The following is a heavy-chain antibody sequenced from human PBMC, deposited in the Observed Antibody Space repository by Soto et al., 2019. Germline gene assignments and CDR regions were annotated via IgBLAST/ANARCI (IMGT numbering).Heavy chain of an antibody. CDR3: AKVRRFGELRSLY. J-gene: IGHJ4*02. V-gene: IGHV3-23*01. CDR1: GFTFSSDA. Sequence: EVQLLDSGGGLVQPGGSLRLSCAASGFTFSSDAMSWVRQAPGKGLEWVSAIGVSGDTTYYADSVKGRFTISRDNSKNTLYLQMGSLRAEETAVYYCAKVRRFGELRSLYWGQGTLVTVPS. D-gene: IGHD3-10*01. CDR2: IGVSGDTT.